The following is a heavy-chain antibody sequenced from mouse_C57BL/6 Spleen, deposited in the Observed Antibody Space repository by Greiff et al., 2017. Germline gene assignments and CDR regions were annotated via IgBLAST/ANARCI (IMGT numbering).Heavy chain of an antibody. CDR1: GFTFSDYG. CDR2: ISSGSSTI. CDR3: ARNYEGAMDY. V-gene: IGHV5-17*01. D-gene: IGHD2-4*01. J-gene: IGHJ4*01. Sequence: EVKLMESGGGLVKPGGSLKLSCAASGFTFSDYGMHWVRQAPEKGLEWVAYISSGSSTIYYADTVKGRFTISRANAKNTLFLQMTSLRSEDTAMYYCARNYEGAMDYWGQGTSVTVSS.